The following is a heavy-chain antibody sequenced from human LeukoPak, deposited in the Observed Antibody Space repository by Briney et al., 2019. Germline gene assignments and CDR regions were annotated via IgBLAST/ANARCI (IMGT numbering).Heavy chain of an antibody. Sequence: GESLKISGKGSGYSFTSFWIGWVRQMPGKGLEWLGIIYPGDSDTRYSPSFQGQVTISADKSISTAYLQWSSLKASDTAMYYCARQKGYDFWSGPNYYYYMDVWGKGTTVTVSS. CDR2: IYPGDSDT. D-gene: IGHD3-3*01. J-gene: IGHJ6*03. CDR3: ARQKGYDFWSGPNYYYYMDV. V-gene: IGHV5-51*01. CDR1: GYSFTSFW.